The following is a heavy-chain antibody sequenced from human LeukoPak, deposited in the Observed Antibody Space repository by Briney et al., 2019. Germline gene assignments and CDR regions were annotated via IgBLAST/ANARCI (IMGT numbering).Heavy chain of an antibody. V-gene: IGHV1-18*04. D-gene: IGHD3-16*02. CDR3: ARSDELSRVDV. CDR2: ISAYNGNT. J-gene: IGHJ6*02. Sequence: ASVKVSCKASGYIFTSYYMHWVRQAPGQGLEWMGWISAYNGNTNYAQKLQGRVTMTTDTSTSTAYMELRRLRSDDTAVYYCARSDELSRVDVWGQGTTVTVSS. CDR1: GYIFTSYY.